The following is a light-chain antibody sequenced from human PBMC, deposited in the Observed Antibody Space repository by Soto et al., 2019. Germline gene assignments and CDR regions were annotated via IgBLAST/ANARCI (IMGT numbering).Light chain of an antibody. CDR2: GAS. Sequence: DIQLTQSPFFLSASVGDRVTITCRASQGIRSYLAWYQQRPGKAPELLIYGASTLRTGVASRFSGSGSGTEFTLTISSLQPEDFATYFCQQLNIFPPLFTFGPGTTVDIK. J-gene: IGKJ3*01. CDR3: QQLNIFPPLFT. V-gene: IGKV1-9*01. CDR1: QGIRSY.